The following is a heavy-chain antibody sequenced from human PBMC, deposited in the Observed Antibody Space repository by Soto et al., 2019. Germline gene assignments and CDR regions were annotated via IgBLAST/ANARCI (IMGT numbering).Heavy chain of an antibody. J-gene: IGHJ4*02. D-gene: IGHD2-2*01. CDR1: GYTLTELS. CDR3: ATIKWRVVVVPAAAYYFDY. Sequence: ASVKVSCKVSGYTLTELSMHWVRQAPGKGLEWMGGFDPEDGETIYAQKFQGRVTMTEDTSTDTAYMELSSLRSEDTAVYYCATIKWRVVVVPAAAYYFDYWGQGTLVTVSS. CDR2: FDPEDGET. V-gene: IGHV1-24*01.